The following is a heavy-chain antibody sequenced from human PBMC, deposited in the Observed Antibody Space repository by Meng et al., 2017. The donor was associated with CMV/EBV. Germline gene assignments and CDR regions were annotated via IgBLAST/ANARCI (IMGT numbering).Heavy chain of an antibody. J-gene: IGHJ6*02. CDR2: INSDGSST. D-gene: IGHD2-8*01. CDR1: GFTFSSYW. CDR3: ARDPVAPVLYYSGSLPRCGIDV. Sequence: GESLKISCAASGFTFSSYWMHWVRQAPGKGLVWVSRINSDGSSTSYADSVKGRFTISRDNAKNTLYLQMNSLRAEDTAVYYCARDPVAPVLYYSGSLPRCGIDVWGQGTMVTVSS. V-gene: IGHV3-74*01.